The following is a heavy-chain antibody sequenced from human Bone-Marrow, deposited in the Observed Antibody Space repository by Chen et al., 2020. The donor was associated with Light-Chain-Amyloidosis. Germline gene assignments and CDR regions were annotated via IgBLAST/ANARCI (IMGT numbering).Heavy chain of an antibody. J-gene: IGHJ5*01. CDR1: EFTFSSYG. V-gene: IGHV3-33*05. CDR2: ISHDGSHN. Sequence: QVYLVESGGGVVQPGMSLRLSCTASEFTFSSYGMPWVRQAPGKGLEWVASISHDGSHNYYIRSVEGRLSISKYNSRSTVYLQNDSLRIDDSAIYSCTKAHQTSLQLRPRPYSPSWR. D-gene: IGHD2-21*01. CDR3: TKAHQTSLQLRPRPYSPS.